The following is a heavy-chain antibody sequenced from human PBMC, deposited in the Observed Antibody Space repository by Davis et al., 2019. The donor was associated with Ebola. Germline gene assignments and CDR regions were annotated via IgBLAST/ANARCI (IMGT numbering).Heavy chain of an antibody. V-gene: IGHV4-4*02. Sequence: SETLSLTCAISGGSISSSNWWSWVRQPPGKGLEWIGEIYHSGSTNYNPSLKSRVTISVDKSKNQFSLKLSSVTAADTAVYYCARDKRRIAAAAHNWFDPWGQGTLVTVSS. J-gene: IGHJ5*02. CDR2: IYHSGST. CDR1: GGSISSSNW. D-gene: IGHD6-13*01. CDR3: ARDKRRIAAAAHNWFDP.